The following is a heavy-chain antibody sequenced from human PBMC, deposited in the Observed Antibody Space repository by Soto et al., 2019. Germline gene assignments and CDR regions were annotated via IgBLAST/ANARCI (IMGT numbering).Heavy chain of an antibody. CDR2: IYYSGST. J-gene: IGHJ6*02. Sequence: SETLSLTCTVSGGSISSSSYYWGWIRQPPGKGLEWIGSIYYSGSTYYNPSLKSRVTISVDTSKNQFSLKLSSVTAADTAVYYCASFVVAAAAGVYYGMDVWGQGTTVTVSS. CDR3: ASFVVAAAAGVYYGMDV. V-gene: IGHV4-39*01. CDR1: GGSISSSSYY. D-gene: IGHD6-13*01.